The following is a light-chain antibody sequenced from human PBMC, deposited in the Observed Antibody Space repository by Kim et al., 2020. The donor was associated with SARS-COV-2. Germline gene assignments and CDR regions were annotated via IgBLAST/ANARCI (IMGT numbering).Light chain of an antibody. CDR1: NMGSKS. J-gene: IGLJ3*02. CDR2: YDS. V-gene: IGLV3-21*04. Sequence: APGKTARITCGGNNMGSKSVHLYQQKPGQAPVLVIYYDSDRPSGIPERFSGSNSGNTATLTISRVEAGDEADYYCQVWDSSSDHRVFGGGTQLTVL. CDR3: QVWDSSSDHRV.